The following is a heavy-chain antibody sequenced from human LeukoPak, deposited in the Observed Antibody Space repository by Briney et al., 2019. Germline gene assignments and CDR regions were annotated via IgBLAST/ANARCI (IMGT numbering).Heavy chain of an antibody. J-gene: IGHJ6*03. CDR3: ARTGRAAAGLNYYYYYMDV. V-gene: IGHV4-61*02. D-gene: IGHD6-13*01. Sequence: PSETLSLTCTVSGDSVSSGDYYWSWIRQPAGKGLEWIGRISSSGGTNYNPSLKSRVTISVDTSKNQFFLKLSSVTAADTAVYYCARTGRAAAGLNYYYYYMDVWGKGTTVTVSS. CDR1: GDSVSSGDYY. CDR2: ISSSGGT.